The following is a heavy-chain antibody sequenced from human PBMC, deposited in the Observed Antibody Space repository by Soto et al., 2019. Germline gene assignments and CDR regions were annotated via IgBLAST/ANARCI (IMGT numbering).Heavy chain of an antibody. J-gene: IGHJ4*02. D-gene: IGHD5-12*01. CDR1: EFTFSSYD. CDR2: IGTTGES. V-gene: IGHV3-13*01. Sequence: PGGSLRLSCAASEFTFSSYDMHWVRQPTGKGLEWVSSIGTTGESFYPGSVKGRFTISRENAKNSLYLQMNSLRAGDTAVYYCARLSRDGYNYFDYWGQGTLVTVSS. CDR3: ARLSRDGYNYFDY.